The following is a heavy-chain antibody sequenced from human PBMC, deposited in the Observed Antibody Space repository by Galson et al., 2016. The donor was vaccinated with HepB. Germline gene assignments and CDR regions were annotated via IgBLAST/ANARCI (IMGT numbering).Heavy chain of an antibody. CDR1: GFTFRSYG. J-gene: IGHJ4*02. V-gene: IGHV3-33*01. Sequence: SLRLSCAASGFTFRSYGMHWVRQAPGKGLEWVAVIWYDVSNKYYGDSVKGRFTISRDNSRNTLYLQMNSLGPEDTAVYYCAAYDTGHFDYWGQGTVVTVPS. CDR3: AAYDTGHFDY. D-gene: IGHD3-9*01. CDR2: IWYDVSNK.